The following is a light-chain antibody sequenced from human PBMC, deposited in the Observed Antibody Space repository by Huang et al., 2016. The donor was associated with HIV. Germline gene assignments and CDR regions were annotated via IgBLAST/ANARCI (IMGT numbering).Light chain of an antibody. V-gene: IGKV3-15*01. CDR1: QSVSSN. J-gene: IGKJ2*01. CDR2: GAS. Sequence: EIVMTQSPATLSVSPGERATLSCRASQSVSSNLAWDQQKPGQAPRLLIYGASHRATGIPARFSGSGSGTEFTLTISSLQSEDFAVYYCQQYNNWPLYTFGQGTKLEIK. CDR3: QQYNNWPLYT.